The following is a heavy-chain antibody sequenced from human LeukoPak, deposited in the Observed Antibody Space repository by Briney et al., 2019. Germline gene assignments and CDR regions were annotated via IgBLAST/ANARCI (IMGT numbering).Heavy chain of an antibody. D-gene: IGHD3-3*01. CDR2: IYYSGST. J-gene: IGHJ5*02. V-gene: IGHV4-30-4*08. CDR3: ARTLRFLEWLLHSNWFDP. Sequence: SETLSLTCTVSGGSFSSGDYYWSWIRQPPGTGLEWIGYIYYSGSTYYNPSLKSRVTISVDTSKNQFSLKLSSVTAADTAVYYCARTLRFLEWLLHSNWFDPWGQGTLVTVSS. CDR1: GGSFSSGDYY.